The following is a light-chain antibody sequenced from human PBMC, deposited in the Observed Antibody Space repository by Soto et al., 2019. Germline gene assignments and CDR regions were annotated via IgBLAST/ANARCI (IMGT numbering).Light chain of an antibody. J-gene: IGLJ1*01. Sequence: QSVLTQPPSASGTPGQRVTISCSGSSSNIGSNYVYWYQQLPGTAPKLLIYRNNQRPLGVPDRFSGSKSGTSASLAISGLRSEDEADYYCAAWDESLSGPVFGTGTKVTVL. CDR1: SSNIGSNY. CDR3: AAWDESLSGPV. CDR2: RNN. V-gene: IGLV1-47*01.